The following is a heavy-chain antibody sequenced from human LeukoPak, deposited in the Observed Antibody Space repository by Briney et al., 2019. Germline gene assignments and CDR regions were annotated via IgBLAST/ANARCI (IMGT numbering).Heavy chain of an antibody. CDR2: ISRDGDNA. CDR1: GLTFRSYV. CDR3: ATTKTEQFIYGPYKDYYYMDV. D-gene: IGHD4-17*01. J-gene: IGHJ6*03. Sequence: QAGGSLRLSCAAPGLTFRSYVLHWVRQAPGKGLEYLSRISRDGDNAYYASSVKGSFTISRDNPKNPLYLQMDSLRPGDTAVYYCATTKTEQFIYGPYKDYYYMDVWGKGPRSPCP. V-gene: IGHV3-64*01.